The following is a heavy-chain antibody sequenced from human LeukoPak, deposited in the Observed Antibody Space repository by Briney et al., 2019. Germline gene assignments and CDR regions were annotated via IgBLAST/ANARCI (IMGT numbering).Heavy chain of an antibody. V-gene: IGHV3-74*01. Sequence: GGPLRLSCAASGFTFSSYWMHWVRQAPGKGLVWVSRINTDGSSTSYADSVKGRFTISRDNAKNTLYLQMNSLRAEDTAVYYCARTYYDILTGYSYYYYGMDVWGQGTTVAVSS. CDR2: INTDGSST. CDR3: ARTYYDILTGYSYYYYGMDV. J-gene: IGHJ6*02. CDR1: GFTFSSYW. D-gene: IGHD3-9*01.